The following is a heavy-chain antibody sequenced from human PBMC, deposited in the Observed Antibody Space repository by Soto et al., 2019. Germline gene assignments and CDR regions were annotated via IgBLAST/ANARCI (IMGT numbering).Heavy chain of an antibody. CDR1: GGSFSGYY. J-gene: IGHJ4*02. V-gene: IGHV4-34*01. D-gene: IGHD1-20*01. CDR3: ARVARYNWNPMPIDY. Sequence: KPSETLSLTCAVYGGSFSGYYWSWIRQPPGKGLEWIGEINHSGSTNYNPSLKSRVTISVDTSKNQFSLKLSSVTAADTAVYYCARVARYNWNPMPIDYWGQGTLVTVSS. CDR2: INHSGST.